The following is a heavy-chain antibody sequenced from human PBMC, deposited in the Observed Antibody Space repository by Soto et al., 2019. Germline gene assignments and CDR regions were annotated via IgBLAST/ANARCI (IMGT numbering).Heavy chain of an antibody. V-gene: IGHV1-69*01. J-gene: IGHJ4*02. CDR2: IIPIFGTA. CDR3: AGHCVYDPFPNTGGGWNVAAV. Sequence: DFRRTLNCYSISWARQATEQGLEWMGGIIPIFGTANYAQKFQGRVTITADESTSTAYMELSSLRSEDTAVYYCAGHCVYDPFPNTGGGWNVAAVRGKGTSVT. D-gene: IGHD1-1*01. CDR1: RRTLNCYS.